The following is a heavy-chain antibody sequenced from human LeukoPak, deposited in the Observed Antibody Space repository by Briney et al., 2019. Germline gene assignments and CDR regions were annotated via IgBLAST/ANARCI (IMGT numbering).Heavy chain of an antibody. V-gene: IGHV4-39*01. CDR1: GGSISSSSYY. J-gene: IGHJ4*02. CDR2: TYYSGST. D-gene: IGHD3-10*01. CDR3: ARGDTGSYYTPAFDY. Sequence: SETLSLTCTVSGGSISSSSYYWGWIRQPPGKGLEWIGSTYYSGSTYYNPSLKSRVTISVDTSKNQFSLKLSSVTAADTAVYYCARGDTGSYYTPAFDYWGQGTLVTVSS.